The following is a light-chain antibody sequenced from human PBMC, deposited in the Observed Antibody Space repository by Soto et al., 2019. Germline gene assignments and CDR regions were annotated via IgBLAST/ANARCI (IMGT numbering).Light chain of an antibody. CDR3: QHHNSYLALT. V-gene: IGKV1-17*01. CDR2: AAS. CDR1: QSIRND. J-gene: IGKJ4*01. Sequence: DIQMTQAQSYLSASVGDRVTITCRASQSIRNDLGWYQQKPGKAPKRLIYAASTLQNGVPSRFSGSGSGTEFTLTISSLQPEDFATYYCQHHNSYLALTFGGGTKAEIK.